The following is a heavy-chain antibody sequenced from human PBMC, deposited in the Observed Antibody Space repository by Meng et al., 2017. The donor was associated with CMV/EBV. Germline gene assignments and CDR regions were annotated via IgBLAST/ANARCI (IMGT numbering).Heavy chain of an antibody. V-gene: IGHV3-20*04. Sequence: GESLKISCAASGFTFDDYGMSWVRQAPGKGLEWVSGINWNGGNTGYVDSVKGRFTISRDSAKNSLYLQMNSLRAEDTALYYCARGYQLKPFGLWGQGTMVTVSS. CDR3: ARGYQLKPFGL. CDR1: GFTFDDYG. J-gene: IGHJ3*01. D-gene: IGHD2-2*01. CDR2: INWNGGNT.